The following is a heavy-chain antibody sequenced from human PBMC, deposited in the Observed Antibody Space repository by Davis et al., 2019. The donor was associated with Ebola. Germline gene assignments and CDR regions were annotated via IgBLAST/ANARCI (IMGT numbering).Heavy chain of an antibody. CDR1: GGTFSNYA. D-gene: IGHD3-10*01. V-gene: IGHV1-69*13. CDR3: ARAPTWSQINYYCFDY. CDR2: IIPIFGTP. Sequence: SVKVSCKASGGTFSNYAINWVRQAPGQGLEWMGGIIPIFGTPNYAQKFRGRVTITAVESTGTAYMELSSLRSEDTAVYYCARAPTWSQINYYCFDYWGQGTLVTVSS. J-gene: IGHJ4*02.